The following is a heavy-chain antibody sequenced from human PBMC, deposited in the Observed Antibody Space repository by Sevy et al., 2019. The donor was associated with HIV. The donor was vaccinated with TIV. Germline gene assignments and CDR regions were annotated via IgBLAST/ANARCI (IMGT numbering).Heavy chain of an antibody. CDR3: ARETDNSARWLDP. CDR2: IWHDGSNK. CDR1: GFTFNFHG. V-gene: IGHV3-30*02. Sequence: GGSLRFSCAASGFTFNFHGMHWVRQAPGKGLEWVAFIWHDGSNKYMADSVKGRFTISRDNSKNTLFLQMNSLTVEDMAVYYCARETDNSARWLDPWGQGTLVTVSS. J-gene: IGHJ5*02. D-gene: IGHD4-4*01.